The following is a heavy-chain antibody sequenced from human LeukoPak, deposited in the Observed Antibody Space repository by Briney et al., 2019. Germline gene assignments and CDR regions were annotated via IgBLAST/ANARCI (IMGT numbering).Heavy chain of an antibody. Sequence: GGSLRLSCAASGFTFSSYAMSWVRQAPGKGLEWVSAISGSGGSTYYADSVKGRFTISGDNSKNTLYLQMNSLRAEDTAVYYCAKDLGDIVVVPAVPFDYWGQGTLVTVSS. CDR2: ISGSGGST. CDR1: GFTFSSYA. V-gene: IGHV3-23*01. J-gene: IGHJ4*02. D-gene: IGHD2-2*01. CDR3: AKDLGDIVVVPAVPFDY.